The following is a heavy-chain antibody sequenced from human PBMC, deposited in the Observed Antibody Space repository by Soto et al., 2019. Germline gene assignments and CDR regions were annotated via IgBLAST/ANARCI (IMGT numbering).Heavy chain of an antibody. J-gene: IGHJ4*02. D-gene: IGHD6-6*01. Sequence: ETLSLTCSIYSGSFSGYYWSWIRQPPGKGLEWIGEISQSGNTNYSPSLKSRVSISIDTSKKQFSLNLASVSAADTAVYYCARAPKVSGSSQTRPDFWGQGTLVTVS. CDR2: ISQSGNT. CDR3: ARAPKVSGSSQTRPDF. V-gene: IGHV4-34*01. CDR1: SGSFSGYY.